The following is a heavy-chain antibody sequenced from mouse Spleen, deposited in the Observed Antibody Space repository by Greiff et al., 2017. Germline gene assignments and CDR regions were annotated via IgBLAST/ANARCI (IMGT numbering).Heavy chain of an antibody. J-gene: IGHJ4*01. V-gene: IGHV5-12-1*01. D-gene: IGHD2-14*01. CDR3: ASPDRYDDAMDY. CDR1: GFAFSSYD. CDR2: ISSGGGST. Sequence: EVQLVESGGGLVKPGGYLKLSCAASGFAFSSYDMSWVRQTPEKRLEWVAYISSGGGSTYYPDTVEGRFTISRDNAKNTLYLQMSSLKSEDTAMYYCASPDRYDDAMDYWGQGTSVTVSS.